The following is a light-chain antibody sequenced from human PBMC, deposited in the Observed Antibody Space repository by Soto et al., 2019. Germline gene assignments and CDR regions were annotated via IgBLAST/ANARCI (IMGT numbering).Light chain of an antibody. Sequence: VVLTQSPVALSLSPGERATLSCRASQSFRGLLAWYQQKPGQAPRLLIYDAYNRATGIPPRFSGSGSGTDFTPTISSLEPEDSAVYYCQQRHMWPITFGQGTRLEIK. J-gene: IGKJ5*01. CDR3: QQRHMWPIT. CDR1: QSFRGL. CDR2: DAY. V-gene: IGKV3-11*01.